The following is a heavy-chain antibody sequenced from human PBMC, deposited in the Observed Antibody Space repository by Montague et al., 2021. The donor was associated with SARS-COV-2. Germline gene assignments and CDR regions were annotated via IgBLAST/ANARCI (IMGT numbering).Heavy chain of an antibody. CDR3: AKVGDCSGGSCLWYFDY. Sequence: SLRLSCAASGFSFSGWAMSWVRQAPGRGLVWVSLIYSENNYTYYXDSVKGRFTASRDDSRNTLYLQMSSLRAEDTAVYYCAKVGDCSGGSCLWYFDYWGQGTLVTVSS. V-gene: IGHV3-23*03. CDR2: IYSENNYT. D-gene: IGHD2-15*01. CDR1: GFSFSGWA. J-gene: IGHJ4*02.